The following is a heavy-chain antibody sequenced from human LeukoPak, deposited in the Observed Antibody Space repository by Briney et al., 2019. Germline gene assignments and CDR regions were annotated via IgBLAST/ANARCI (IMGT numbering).Heavy chain of an antibody. V-gene: IGHV3-9*03. Sequence: SGGSLRPSCAASGFTFDDYAMHWVRQAPGKGLEWVSGISWNSGSIGYADSVKGRFTISRDNAKNSLYLQMNSLRAEDMALYYCAKDSNYDFWSGYLFDYWGQGTLVTVSS. CDR1: GFTFDDYA. D-gene: IGHD3-3*01. J-gene: IGHJ4*02. CDR3: AKDSNYDFWSGYLFDY. CDR2: ISWNSGSI.